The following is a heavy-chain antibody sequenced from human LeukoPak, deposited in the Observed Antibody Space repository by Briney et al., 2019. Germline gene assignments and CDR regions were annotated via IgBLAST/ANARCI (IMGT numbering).Heavy chain of an antibody. CDR1: GFTFSSYW. Sequence: PGGSLGLSCAASGFTFSSYWMSWVRQAPGKGLEWVANIKQGGSEKYYVDSVKGRFTISRDNAKNSLYLQMNSLRAEDTAVYYCAGGDGGPYSSSLNFDYWGQGTLVTVSS. CDR2: IKQGGSEK. V-gene: IGHV3-7*04. J-gene: IGHJ4*02. CDR3: AGGDGGPYSSSLNFDY. D-gene: IGHD6-13*01.